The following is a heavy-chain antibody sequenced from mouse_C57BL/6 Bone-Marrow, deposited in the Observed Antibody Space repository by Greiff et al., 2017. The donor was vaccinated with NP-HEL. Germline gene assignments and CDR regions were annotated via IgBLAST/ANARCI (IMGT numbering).Heavy chain of an antibody. J-gene: IGHJ3*01. CDR2: ISSGGSYT. CDR1: GFTFSSYG. D-gene: IGHD1-1*01. V-gene: IGHV5-6*01. CDR3: ARPITTKFAY. Sequence: EVQLVESGGDLVKPGGSLKLSCAASGFTFSSYGMSWVRQTPDKRLEWVATISSGGSYTYYPDSVKGRFTISRDNAKNTLYLQMSSLKSEDTAMYYCARPITTKFAYWGQGTLVTVSA.